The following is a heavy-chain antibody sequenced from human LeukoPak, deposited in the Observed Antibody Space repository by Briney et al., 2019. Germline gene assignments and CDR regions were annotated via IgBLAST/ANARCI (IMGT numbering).Heavy chain of an antibody. V-gene: IGHV1-18*01. D-gene: IGHD2-8*01. CDR3: ARDLVHHRLLATNYNWFDP. Sequence: ASVKVSCKASGYIFTSYGISWVRQAPGQGLEWMGWINTYNGNTKYAQKVQGRVTMTTDTSTSTAYTEVRSLRSDDTAVYYCARDLVHHRLLATNYNWFDPWGQGTLVTVSS. CDR1: GYIFTSYG. J-gene: IGHJ5*02. CDR2: INTYNGNT.